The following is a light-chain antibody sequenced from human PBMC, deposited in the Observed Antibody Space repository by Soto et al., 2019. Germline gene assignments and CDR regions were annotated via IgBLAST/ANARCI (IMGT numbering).Light chain of an antibody. CDR3: QQRGNWPLP. CDR2: DAS. J-gene: IGKJ5*01. CDR1: QSISSY. Sequence: EIVLTQSPVTLSLSPGERATLSCRASQSISSYLAWYQQKPGQAPMLLIYDASNRATGIPARFSGSGSGTDFTLTIRRLEPEDFALYYCQQRGNWPLPFGQGTRLEIK. V-gene: IGKV3-11*01.